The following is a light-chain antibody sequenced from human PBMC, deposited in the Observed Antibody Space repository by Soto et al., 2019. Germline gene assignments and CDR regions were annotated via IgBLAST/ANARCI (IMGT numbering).Light chain of an antibody. CDR2: ENN. Sequence: QSVLTQPPSVSAAPGQKVTISCSGSSSNIGNNYVSWYQQLPGTAPKLLIYENNKRPSGIPDRFSGSKSGTSATLGITGLQTGYEADYYCGTWDSSLSVHYVFGTGTKLTVL. CDR1: SSNIGNNY. J-gene: IGLJ1*01. V-gene: IGLV1-51*02. CDR3: GTWDSSLSVHYV.